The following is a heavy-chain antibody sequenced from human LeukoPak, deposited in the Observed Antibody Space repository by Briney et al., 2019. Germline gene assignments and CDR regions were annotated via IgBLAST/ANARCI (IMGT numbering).Heavy chain of an antibody. CDR3: ARGSPGGNRFDY. CDR2: IKKDGSDK. V-gene: IGHV3-7*01. Sequence: GGSLRLSCAASGFTFSSYWMSWVRQAPGKGLEWVANIKKDGSDKYYVDSVKGRFTISRDNAKTSLYLQMNSLRAEDTAVYYCARGSPGGNRFDYWGQGTLVTVSS. J-gene: IGHJ4*02. D-gene: IGHD1-14*01. CDR1: GFTFSSYW.